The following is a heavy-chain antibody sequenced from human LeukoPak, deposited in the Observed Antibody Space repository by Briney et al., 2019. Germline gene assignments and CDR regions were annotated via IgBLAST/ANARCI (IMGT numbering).Heavy chain of an antibody. CDR2: IYNSGST. CDR3: ARGPTYDSSGYYFDY. J-gene: IGHJ4*02. CDR1: GDSFSYFY. D-gene: IGHD3-22*01. V-gene: IGHV4-59*01. Sequence: PSETLSLTCTVSGDSFSYFYWSWIRQPPGKGLEWIGYIYNSGSTNYNPSLKSRVTISLDTSKNQFSLKLSSVTAADTAVYYCARGPTYDSSGYYFDYWGQGTLVTVSS.